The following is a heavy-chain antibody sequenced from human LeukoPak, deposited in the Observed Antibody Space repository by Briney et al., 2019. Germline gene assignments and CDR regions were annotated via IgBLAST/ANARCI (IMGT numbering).Heavy chain of an antibody. CDR2: ISPIGSRT. Sequence: GGSLRLSCAASGFTFSTYAMNWVRRAPGKGLEWVSAISPIGSRTYYADSVKGRFTISRDNSKNKLYLQMNSLRAGDTAIYYCAKASTVLKPIDSWGQGTLVTVSS. D-gene: IGHD5/OR15-5a*01. J-gene: IGHJ4*02. CDR3: AKASTVLKPIDS. V-gene: IGHV3-23*01. CDR1: GFTFSTYA.